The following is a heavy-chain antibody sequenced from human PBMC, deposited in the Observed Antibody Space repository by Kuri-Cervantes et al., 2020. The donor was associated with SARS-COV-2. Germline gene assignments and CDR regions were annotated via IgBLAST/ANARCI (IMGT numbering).Heavy chain of an antibody. CDR2: IYWNSDI. Sequence: TTLVKPTQTPPLTCTFSGVSPRRSGVGVGWFRQPPGRALECLALIYWNSDIRYSPSLRSRLTVTKDTSTNQVVLRMTTMDPVDTGTYYCAHTYYDFWSGHYTGAFDMWGQGTVVTVSS. V-gene: IGHV2-5*01. J-gene: IGHJ3*02. CDR3: AHTYYDFWSGHYTGAFDM. CDR1: GVSPRRSGVG. D-gene: IGHD3-3*01.